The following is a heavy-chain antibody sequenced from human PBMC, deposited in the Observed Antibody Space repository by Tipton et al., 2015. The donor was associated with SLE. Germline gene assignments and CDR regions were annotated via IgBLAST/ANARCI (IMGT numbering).Heavy chain of an antibody. CDR2: IFYTGST. D-gene: IGHD6-6*01. J-gene: IGHJ4*02. CDR3: ARVRSIFSGSSGFDY. V-gene: IGHV4-39*01. Sequence: LRLSCIVSGDSIRGDNAYWSWIRQSPGKGLEWIGNIFYTGSTQYKSSLKSRVTMSVDTSKNQFSLRLTSVTAADTAVYFCARVRSIFSGSSGFDYWGQGALVTVSS. CDR1: GDSIRGDNAY.